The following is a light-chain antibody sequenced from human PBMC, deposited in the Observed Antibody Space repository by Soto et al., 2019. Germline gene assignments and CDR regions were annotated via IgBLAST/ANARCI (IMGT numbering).Light chain of an antibody. V-gene: IGKV4-1*01. CDR2: WAS. Sequence: DIVMTQSPDSLAVSLGERATMNCKCSRSVLYKSNNKNHLAWYQQKPGQPPQLIIYWASTRESGVPERFSGSGSGTDFTLTISSLEDEDVAFYWCQQYFDVPFTFGGGNKVEI. CDR3: QQYFDVPFT. J-gene: IGKJ4*01. CDR1: RSVLYKSNNKNH.